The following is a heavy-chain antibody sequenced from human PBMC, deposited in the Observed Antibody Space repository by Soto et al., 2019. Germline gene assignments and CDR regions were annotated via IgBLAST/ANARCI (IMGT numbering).Heavy chain of an antibody. D-gene: IGHD3-10*02. CDR2: IYYSGST. J-gene: IGHJ4*02. V-gene: IGHV4-31*03. Sequence: PSETLSLTCTVSGGSISSGGYYWSWIRQHPGKGLEWIGYIYYSGSTYYNPSLKSRVTISVDTSKNQFSLKLSSVTAADTAVYYCARAYARTYYFDYWGQGTRVTVAS. CDR1: GGSISSGGYY. CDR3: ARAYARTYYFDY.